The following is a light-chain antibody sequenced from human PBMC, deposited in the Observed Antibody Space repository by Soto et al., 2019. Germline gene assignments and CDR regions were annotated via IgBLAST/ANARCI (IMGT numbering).Light chain of an antibody. Sequence: IQMTQSPSSLSASVRDRVTITCRASQDIGNDLGWYQQKPGKAPNLLIYAASSLRSGVPSRFSGSGSGTHFTLPIISLQAEDSATYFCLQDYTYPWTFGQGTKVEIK. V-gene: IGKV1-6*02. CDR3: LQDYTYPWT. J-gene: IGKJ1*01. CDR2: AAS. CDR1: QDIGND.